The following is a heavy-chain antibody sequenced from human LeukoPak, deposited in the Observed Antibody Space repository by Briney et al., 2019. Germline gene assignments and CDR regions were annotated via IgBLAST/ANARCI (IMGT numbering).Heavy chain of an antibody. Sequence: GASVKVSCKVSGYTLTELSMHWVRQAPGKGLEWMGGFDPEDGETIYAQKFQGRVTMTEDTSTDTAYMELSSLRSEDTAVYYCATDLSTKGRFGELPEGYWGQGTLVTVSS. J-gene: IGHJ4*02. D-gene: IGHD3-10*01. CDR1: GYTLTELS. CDR3: ATDLSTKGRFGELPEGY. V-gene: IGHV1-24*01. CDR2: FDPEDGET.